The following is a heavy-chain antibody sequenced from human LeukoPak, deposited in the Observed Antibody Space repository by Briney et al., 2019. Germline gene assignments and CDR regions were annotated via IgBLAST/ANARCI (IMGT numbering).Heavy chain of an antibody. V-gene: IGHV2-70*11. CDR3: ARSGDGYNFHYYFDY. J-gene: IGHJ4*02. CDR1: GFSLSTSGMC. CDR2: IDWDDDK. Sequence: SGPTLVNPTQTLTLTCTFSGFSLSTSGMCVSWNRQPPGKALEWLARIDWDDDKYYSTSLKTRLTISKDTSKNQVVLTMTNMDPVDTATYYCARSGDGYNFHYYFDYWGQGTLVTVSS. D-gene: IGHD5-12*01.